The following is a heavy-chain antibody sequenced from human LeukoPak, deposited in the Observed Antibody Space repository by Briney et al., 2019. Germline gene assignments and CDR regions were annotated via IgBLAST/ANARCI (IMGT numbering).Heavy chain of an antibody. CDR2: INHSGST. CDR3: ARGGFRLSPLYYYYMDV. Sequence: SETLSLTCAVYGGSFSGYYWSWIRQPPGKGLEWIGEINHSGSTNYSPSLKSRVTISVDTSKNQFSLKLSSVTAADTAVYYCARGGFRLSPLYYYYMDVWGKGTTVTVSS. D-gene: IGHD4/OR15-4a*01. V-gene: IGHV4-34*01. J-gene: IGHJ6*03. CDR1: GGSFSGYY.